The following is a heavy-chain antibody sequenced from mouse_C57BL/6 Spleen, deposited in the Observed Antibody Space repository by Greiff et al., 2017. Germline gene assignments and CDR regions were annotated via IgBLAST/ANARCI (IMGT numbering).Heavy chain of an antibody. V-gene: IGHV5S21*01. CDR3: AGGDGYRFAY. CDR2: ISSGGGYN. CDR1: GFTFSSYA. Sequence: EVQLVESGEGLVKPGGSLKLSCAASGFTFSSYAMSWVRQTPEKGLEWVAYISSGGGYNHYADTVKGRLTLSRDNSRNTLYLQMSSLKSEDTAMCYCAGGDGYRFAYWGQGTLVTVSA. J-gene: IGHJ3*01. D-gene: IGHD2-3*01.